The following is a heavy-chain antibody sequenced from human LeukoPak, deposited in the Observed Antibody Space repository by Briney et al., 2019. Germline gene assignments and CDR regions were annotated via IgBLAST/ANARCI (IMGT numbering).Heavy chain of an antibody. J-gene: IGHJ4*02. D-gene: IGHD2-2*02. CDR2: IIPIFGTA. CDR3: ARSLVVCSSTSCYTEHFDY. V-gene: IGHV1-69*05. CDR1: GGTFSSYA. Sequence: STKVFWKASGGTFSSYAISCMRHATGHGLAFLGRIIPIFGTANYAQKFQGRVTITTDESTSTAYMELSSLRSEDTAVYYCARSLVVCSSTSCYTEHFDYWGQGTLVTVSS.